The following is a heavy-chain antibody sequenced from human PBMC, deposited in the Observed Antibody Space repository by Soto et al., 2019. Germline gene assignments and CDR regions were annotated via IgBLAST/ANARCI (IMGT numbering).Heavy chain of an antibody. Sequence: QVQLVQSGAEVKKPGASVKISCRASGYTFATYYIHWVRQAPGQGLEWMGIINPNVGSTTYTQKFKGRVTMTRDTSTTTIYMELSSLRSEDTAVYYCARSDFDCASQARYYFDYWGQGTLVTVSS. D-gene: IGHD3-9*01. CDR3: ARSDFDCASQARYYFDY. CDR1: GYTFATYY. V-gene: IGHV1-46*01. J-gene: IGHJ4*02. CDR2: INPNVGST.